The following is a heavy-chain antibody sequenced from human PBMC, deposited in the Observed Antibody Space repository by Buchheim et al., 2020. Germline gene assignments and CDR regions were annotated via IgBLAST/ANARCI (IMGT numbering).Heavy chain of an antibody. D-gene: IGHD5-18*01. CDR3: ARGRGYSYGGIDY. Sequence: QVQLQESDPGLVKPSQTLSLTCAVSGGSISSGGYSWSWIRQPPGKGPEWIGYIYYSGSTYYNPSLKSRVTISVDTSKNQFSLKLSSVTAADTAVYYCARGRGYSYGGIDYWGQGTL. J-gene: IGHJ4*02. CDR1: GGSISSGGYS. CDR2: IYYSGST. V-gene: IGHV4-30-4*07.